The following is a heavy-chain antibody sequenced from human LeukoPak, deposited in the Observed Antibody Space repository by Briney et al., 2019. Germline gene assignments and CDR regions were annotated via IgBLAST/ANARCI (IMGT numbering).Heavy chain of an antibody. J-gene: IGHJ4*02. D-gene: IGHD3-22*01. Sequence: GGSLRLSCAASGFTFSSYWMHWVRQAPGKGLVWVSRINSDGSSTSYADSVKGRFTISRDNAKNSLYLQINSLRAEDTAVYYCARGPEIYDSSGSPTFDYWGQGTLVTVSS. CDR2: INSDGSST. V-gene: IGHV3-74*01. CDR3: ARGPEIYDSSGSPTFDY. CDR1: GFTFSSYW.